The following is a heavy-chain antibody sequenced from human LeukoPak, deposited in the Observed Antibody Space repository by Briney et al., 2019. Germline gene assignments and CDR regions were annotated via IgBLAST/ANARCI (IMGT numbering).Heavy chain of an antibody. CDR2: ISYDGSNK. V-gene: IGHV3-30*18. CDR1: GFTVSGNY. D-gene: IGHD5-12*01. Sequence: GGSLRLSCAASGFTVSGNYMTWVRQAPGKGLEWVAVISYDGSNKYYADSVKGRFTISRDNSKNTLYLQMNSLRTEDSALYYCAKDWGAYVFDSWGQGTLVTVSS. J-gene: IGHJ4*02. CDR3: AKDWGAYVFDS.